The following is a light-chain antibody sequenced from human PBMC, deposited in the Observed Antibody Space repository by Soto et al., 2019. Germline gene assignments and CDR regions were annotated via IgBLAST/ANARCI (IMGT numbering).Light chain of an antibody. Sequence: DIQMTQSPSSLSASVEDRVIITCRASQSISNHLNWYQQKPGKAPKLLIFAASSLQSGVPSRFSGSGSGTDFTFTISSLQPEDFATYHCQQYDHLPITFGQGTLPEIK. V-gene: IGKV1-33*01. CDR2: AAS. J-gene: IGKJ5*01. CDR1: QSISNH. CDR3: QQYDHLPIT.